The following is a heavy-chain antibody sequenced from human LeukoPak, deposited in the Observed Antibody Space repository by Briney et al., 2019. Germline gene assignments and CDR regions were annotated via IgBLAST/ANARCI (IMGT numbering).Heavy chain of an antibody. J-gene: IGHJ3*02. CDR3: ASRGPNYDSSGYYTGSAFDI. D-gene: IGHD3-22*01. CDR2: IYYSGST. V-gene: IGHV4-39*01. CDR1: GGSISSNSYY. Sequence: SETLSLTCTVSGGSISSNSYYWGWIRQPPGKGLEWIGSIYYSGSTYYNPPLKSRVTISVDTSKNQFSLKLSSVTAADTAVYYCASRGPNYDSSGYYTGSAFDIWGQGTMVTVSS.